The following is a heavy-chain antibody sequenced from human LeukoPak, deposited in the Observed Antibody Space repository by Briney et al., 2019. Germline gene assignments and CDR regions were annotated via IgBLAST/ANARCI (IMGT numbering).Heavy chain of an antibody. D-gene: IGHD3-16*02. J-gene: IGHJ5*02. CDR2: IYYSGST. CDR1: SGSISSSSYY. Sequence: SETLSLTCTVSSGSISSSSYYWGWIRQPPGKGLEWIGSIYYSGSTYYNPSLKSRVTISVDTSKNQFSLKLSSVTAADTAVYYCAREGIYDYVWGSYRKNNWFDPWGQGTLVTVSS. V-gene: IGHV4-39*07. CDR3: AREGIYDYVWGSYRKNNWFDP.